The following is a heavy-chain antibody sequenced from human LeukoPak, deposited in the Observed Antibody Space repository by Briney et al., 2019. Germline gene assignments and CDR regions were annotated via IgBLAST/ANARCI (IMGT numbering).Heavy chain of an antibody. CDR2: ISGSGGST. D-gene: IGHD2-15*01. J-gene: IGHJ5*02. CDR3: AKELGYCSGGSCYTWFDP. V-gene: IGHV3-23*01. Sequence: GRSLRLSCAASGFTFSSYGMHWVRQAPGKGLEWVSAISGSGGSTYYADSVKGRFTISRDNSKNTLYLQMNSLRAEDTAVYYCAKELGYCSGGSCYTWFDPWGQGTLVTVSS. CDR1: GFTFSSYG.